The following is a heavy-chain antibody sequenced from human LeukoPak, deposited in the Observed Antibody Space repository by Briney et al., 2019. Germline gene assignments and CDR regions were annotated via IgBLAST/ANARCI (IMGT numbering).Heavy chain of an antibody. CDR1: GYSFTNYW. CDR2: IYPGDSDT. CDR3: ANNIATGTLNFFDY. Sequence: GESLKISCKGSGYSFTNYWIGWVRQLPGQGLEWMGIIYPGDSDTRYSPSFQGQVTISADTSITTAYLQWSSLKASDTAMYYCANNIATGTLNFFDYWGQGTLVTVSS. V-gene: IGHV5-51*01. J-gene: IGHJ4*02. D-gene: IGHD1-1*01.